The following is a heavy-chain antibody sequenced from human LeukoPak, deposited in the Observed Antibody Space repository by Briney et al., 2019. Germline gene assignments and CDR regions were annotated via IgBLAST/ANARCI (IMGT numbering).Heavy chain of an antibody. CDR2: ISGGGGST. CDR3: AKSSGGSYSWFDP. CDR1: GFTFSNYG. Sequence: GGSLRLSCAASGFTFSNYGMNWVREAPGKGLECVSTISGGGGSTYYADSVKGRSTISRDNSKNTLYLQMNSLRAEDTAIYYCAKSSGGSYSWFDPWGQGTLVTVSS. J-gene: IGHJ5*02. V-gene: IGHV3-23*01. D-gene: IGHD2-15*01.